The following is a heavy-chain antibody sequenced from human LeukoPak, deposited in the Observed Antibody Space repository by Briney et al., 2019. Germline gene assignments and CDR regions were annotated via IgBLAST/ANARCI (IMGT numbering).Heavy chain of an antibody. CDR1: GFTFSSYG. D-gene: IGHD2-2*02. J-gene: IGHJ4*02. Sequence: PGGSLRLSCAASGFTFSSYGMHWVRQAPGKGLEWVPFIRYDGSNKYYADSVKGRFTISRDNSKNTLYLQMNSLRAEDTAVYYCAKDLRLVVPAAILTALDYWGQGTLVTVSS. CDR3: AKDLRLVVPAAILTALDY. CDR2: IRYDGSNK. V-gene: IGHV3-30*02.